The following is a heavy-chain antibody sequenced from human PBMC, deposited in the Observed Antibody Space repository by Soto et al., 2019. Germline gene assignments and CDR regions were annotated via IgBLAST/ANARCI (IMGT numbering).Heavy chain of an antibody. Sequence: ASVKVSCKASGYRFTNYYIHWVRQAPGQGLEWMGRMNIDTGGTTFAQNFQGRVTMTRDTSISTAYMELSSVKSDDTAIYYCARDGNFAFRGYSFAFDLWGQGTLVTVSS. CDR3: ARDGNFAFRGYSFAFDL. J-gene: IGHJ4*02. CDR2: MNIDTGGT. V-gene: IGHV1-2*06. D-gene: IGHD5-18*01. CDR1: GYRFTNYY.